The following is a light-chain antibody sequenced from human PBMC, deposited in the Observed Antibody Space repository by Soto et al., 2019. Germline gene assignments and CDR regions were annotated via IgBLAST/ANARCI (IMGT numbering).Light chain of an antibody. CDR2: ATS. CDR3: QQTYSIPT. J-gene: IGKJ1*01. V-gene: IGKV1-39*01. CDR1: QNIRSR. Sequence: DFLMTQSPSTLSASVGDRVTITCRASQNIRSRLAWFQQKPGKAPKLLIYATSSLQSGVPSRFSGTGSGTDFTLTISSLQPEDFATYFCQQTYSIPTFGQGTKVDIK.